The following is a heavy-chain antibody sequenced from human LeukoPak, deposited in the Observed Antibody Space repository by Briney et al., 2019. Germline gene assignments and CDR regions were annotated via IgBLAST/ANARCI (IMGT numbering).Heavy chain of an antibody. CDR3: ASSPRWLQTSYYYYYMDV. Sequence: SETLSLTCAVYGGSFSGYYWSWIRQPPGKGLEWIGEINHSGSTNYNPSLKSRVTISVDTSKNQFSLKLSSVTAADTAVYYCASSPRWLQTSYYYYYMDVWGKGTTVTISS. J-gene: IGHJ6*03. CDR1: GGSFSGYY. CDR2: INHSGST. V-gene: IGHV4-34*01. D-gene: IGHD5-24*01.